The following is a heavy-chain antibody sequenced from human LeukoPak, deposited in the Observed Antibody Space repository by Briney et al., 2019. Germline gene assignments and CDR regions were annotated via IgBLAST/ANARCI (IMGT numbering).Heavy chain of an antibody. CDR2: ISGSGGST. J-gene: IGHJ4*02. D-gene: IGHD3-22*01. Sequence: GGSLRLSCAASGFTFSSYAMSWVRQAPGKGLEWVSAISGSGGSTYYADSVKGRFTISRDNAKNSLYLQMNSLRAEDTAVYYCAGQSNYYDSSGRGYWGQGTLVTVSS. V-gene: IGHV3-23*01. CDR3: AGQSNYYDSSGRGY. CDR1: GFTFSSYA.